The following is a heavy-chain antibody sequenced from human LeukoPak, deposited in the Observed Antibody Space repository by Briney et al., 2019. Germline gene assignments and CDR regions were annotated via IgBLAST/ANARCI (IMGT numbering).Heavy chain of an antibody. CDR2: IKQDGSEK. V-gene: IGHV3-7*01. Sequence: LAGGSLRLSCAASGFTFSSYWMSWVRQAPGKGLEWVANIKQDGSEKYYVDSVKGRFTISRDNAKNSLYLQMNSLRAEDTAVYYCARGRYYYGSGSYYYYYYMDVWGKGTTVTVSS. J-gene: IGHJ6*03. CDR3: ARGRYYYGSGSYYYYYYMDV. CDR1: GFTFSSYW. D-gene: IGHD3-10*01.